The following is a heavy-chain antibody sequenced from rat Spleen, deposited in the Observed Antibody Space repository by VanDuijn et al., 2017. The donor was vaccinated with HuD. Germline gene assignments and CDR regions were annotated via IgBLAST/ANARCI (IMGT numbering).Heavy chain of an antibody. J-gene: IGHJ3*01. D-gene: IGHD1-7*01. CDR2: ISYNGTGT. V-gene: IGHV5-7*01. Sequence: EVQLVESGGGLVQPGRSLKLSCAASGFTFRDYNMAWVRQAPKKGLEWVATISYNGTGTYYRDSVKGRFTISRDNAKSTLYLQMDSLRSEDTATYYCARPSYGYPFAYWGQGTLVTVSS. CDR3: ARPSYGYPFAY. CDR1: GFTFRDYN.